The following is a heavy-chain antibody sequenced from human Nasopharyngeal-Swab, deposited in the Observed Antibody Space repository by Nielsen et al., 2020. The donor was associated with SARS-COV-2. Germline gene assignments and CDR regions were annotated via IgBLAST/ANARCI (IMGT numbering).Heavy chain of an antibody. Sequence: GESLKISYAASGFTFSSYSMNWVRQAPGKGLEWVSSISSSSSYIYYADSVKGRFTISRDNAKNSLYLQMNSLRAEDTAVYYCARDDYGDDNFDYWGQGTLVTVSS. J-gene: IGHJ4*02. CDR2: ISSSSSYI. D-gene: IGHD4-17*01. CDR3: ARDDYGDDNFDY. CDR1: GFTFSSYS. V-gene: IGHV3-21*01.